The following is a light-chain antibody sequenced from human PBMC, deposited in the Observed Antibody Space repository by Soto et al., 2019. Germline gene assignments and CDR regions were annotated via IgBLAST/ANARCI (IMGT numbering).Light chain of an antibody. Sequence: QSVLTQPPSASGTPGQRVSISCSGSRSNIGSNTVNWYQQFPGTAPKLLIYGNDQRPSGVPGRFSGSKSGTSASLAISGLQSEDEADYYCAAWDDSLNGYVFGTGTKLTVL. CDR2: GND. CDR1: RSNIGSNT. J-gene: IGLJ1*01. V-gene: IGLV1-44*01. CDR3: AAWDDSLNGYV.